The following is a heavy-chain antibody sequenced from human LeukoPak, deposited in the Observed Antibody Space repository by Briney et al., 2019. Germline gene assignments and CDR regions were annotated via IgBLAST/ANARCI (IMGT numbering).Heavy chain of an antibody. D-gene: IGHD2-2*03. J-gene: IGHJ4*02. CDR2: ISLSGNTI. CDR1: GFTFSDYY. CDR3: ASPRMDYFDY. V-gene: IGHV3-11*01. Sequence: GGSLRLSCAASGFTFSDYYMSWIRQAPGKGLGWISYISLSGNTINYADSVKGRFTISRDNAKNSLYLQMNSLRAEDTAVYYCASPRMDYFDYWGQGTLVTVSS.